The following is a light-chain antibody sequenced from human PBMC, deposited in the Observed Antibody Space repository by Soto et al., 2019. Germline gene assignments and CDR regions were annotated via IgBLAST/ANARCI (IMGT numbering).Light chain of an antibody. CDR3: QQYDNWPPWT. V-gene: IGKV3-15*01. J-gene: IGKJ1*01. CDR1: QSVSNN. Sequence: EIVMTQSPATLSVSPGERVTLSCRASQSVSNNLAWYQQKPGQAPRLLVYRASTRAADIPARFTGSGSGTEFTLTNSSLQSEEFAVYYCQQYDNWPPWTFGQGTKVEI. CDR2: RAS.